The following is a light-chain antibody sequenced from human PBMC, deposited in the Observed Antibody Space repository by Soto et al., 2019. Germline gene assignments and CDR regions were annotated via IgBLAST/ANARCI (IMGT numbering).Light chain of an antibody. J-gene: IGKJ5*01. CDR1: ETIRNNY. V-gene: IGKV3-20*01. CDR2: GAS. CDR3: QQYTSSLNT. Sequence: QSPGTLSLSPGEGATLSCRASETIRNNYLAWYQQKPGQAPRLLIYGASVRATGVPDGFSGSGSGTDFTLTISRLEPEDFAVYYCQQYTSSLNTFGQGTRLEIK.